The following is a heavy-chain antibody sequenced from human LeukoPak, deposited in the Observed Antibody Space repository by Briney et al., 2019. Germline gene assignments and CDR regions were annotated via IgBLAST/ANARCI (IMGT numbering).Heavy chain of an antibody. V-gene: IGHV4-39*02. Sequence: PSETLSLTCTVSGGSISSSSYYWGWIRQPPGKGLEWIGSIYYSGSTYYNPSLKSRVTISVDTSKNQFSLKLSSVTAADTAVYYCARDGAVGYSYGASDIWGQGTMVTVSS. D-gene: IGHD5-18*01. J-gene: IGHJ3*02. CDR3: ARDGAVGYSYGASDI. CDR2: IYYSGST. CDR1: GGSISSSSYY.